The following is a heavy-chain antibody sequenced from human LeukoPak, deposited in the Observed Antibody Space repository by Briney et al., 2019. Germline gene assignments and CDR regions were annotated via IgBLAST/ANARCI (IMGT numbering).Heavy chain of an antibody. V-gene: IGHV3-66*01. Sequence: GGSLRLSCAASGLTVSSNYMSWVRQAPGKGLEWVSVIYSGGSTYYADSVKGRFIISRDNSKNTLYLQMNSLRVEDTAVYYCVRADAKKTAMVDYWGRGTLVAVSS. CDR3: VRADAKKTAMVDY. CDR2: IYSGGST. CDR1: GLTVSSNY. D-gene: IGHD5-18*01. J-gene: IGHJ4*02.